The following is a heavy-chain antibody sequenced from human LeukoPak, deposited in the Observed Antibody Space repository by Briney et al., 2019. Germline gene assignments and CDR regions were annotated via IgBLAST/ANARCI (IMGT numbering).Heavy chain of an antibody. CDR1: GYTFTGYY. CDR2: INPNSGGT. V-gene: IGHV1-2*02. J-gene: IGHJ6*03. D-gene: IGHD2/OR15-2a*01. Sequence: GASVKVSCKASGYTFTGYYMHWVRQAPGQGLEWMGWINPNSGGTNYAQKFQGRVTMTRDTSISTAYMELSRLRSDDTAVYYCARGTTFLNRSFYMDVWGKGTTVTVPS. CDR3: ARGTTFLNRSFYMDV.